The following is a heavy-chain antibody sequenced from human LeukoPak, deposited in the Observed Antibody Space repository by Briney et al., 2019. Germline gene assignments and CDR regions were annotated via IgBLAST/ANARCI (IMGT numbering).Heavy chain of an antibody. V-gene: IGHV3-71*03. J-gene: IGHJ1*01. CDR3: ARREYYYDSSGKAAEYFQH. D-gene: IGHD3-22*01. CDR1: GFTVSSNY. CDR2: IRSKAYGGTT. Sequence: GGSLRLSCAASGFTVSSNYMSWFRQAPGKGLEWVAFIRSKAYGGTTEYAASVKGRFTISRDDSKSIAYLQMNSLRAEDTAVYYCARREYYYDSSGKAAEYFQHWGQGTLVTVSS.